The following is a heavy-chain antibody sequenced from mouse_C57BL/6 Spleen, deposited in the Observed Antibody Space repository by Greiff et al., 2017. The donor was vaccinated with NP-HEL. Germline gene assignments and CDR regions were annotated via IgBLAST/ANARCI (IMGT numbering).Heavy chain of an antibody. CDR1: GYSITSGYY. D-gene: IGHD2-1*01. CDR3: ARGDYGNYLNYAMDY. V-gene: IGHV3-6*01. Sequence: EVQLQESGPGLVKPSQSLSLTCSVTGYSITSGYYWNWIRQFPGNKLEWMGYISYDGSNNYNPSLKNRISITRDTSKNQFFLKLNSVTTEDTATYDCARGDYGNYLNYAMDYWGQGTSVTVSS. CDR2: ISYDGSN. J-gene: IGHJ4*01.